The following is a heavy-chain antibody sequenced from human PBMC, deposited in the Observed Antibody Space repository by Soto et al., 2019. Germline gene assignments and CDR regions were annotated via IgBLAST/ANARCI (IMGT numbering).Heavy chain of an antibody. CDR2: IDPSDSYT. D-gene: IGHD6-13*01. J-gene: IGHJ4*02. CDR3: ARQAAAGRAAFDY. Sequence: PGESLKISCKGSGYSFAIYWIGWVRQMPGKGLEWMGRIDPSDSYTNYSPSFQGHVTVSADKSISTAYLQWNSLKASDTAMYYCARQAAAGRAAFDYWGLGTLVTVSS. CDR1: GYSFAIYW. V-gene: IGHV5-10-1*01.